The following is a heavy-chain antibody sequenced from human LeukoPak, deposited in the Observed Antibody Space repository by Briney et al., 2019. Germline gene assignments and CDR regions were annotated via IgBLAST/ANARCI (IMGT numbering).Heavy chain of an antibody. V-gene: IGHV4-38-2*02. J-gene: IGHJ6*03. CDR2: IFHSGST. CDR3: ARVRRTYYYYMDV. CDR1: GYSISSGYY. Sequence: SETLSLTCTVSGYSISSGYYWGWIRPPPGKGLEWIGSIFHSGSTYYNPSLKSRVTISLDTSKNQFSLKLSSVTAADTAVYYCARVRRTYYYYMDVWGKGTTVTVSS.